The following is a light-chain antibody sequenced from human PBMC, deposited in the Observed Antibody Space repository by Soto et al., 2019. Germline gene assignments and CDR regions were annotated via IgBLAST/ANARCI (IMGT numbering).Light chain of an antibody. Sequence: AIRMTQSPSSFSASTGDRVTITCRASQTISNYLAWYQQKPGKAPKLLIYAASTLQSGFPSRFSGSGSGTDFTLTITYLQSEDFATYYCQQYYSYPLTFGGGTKVEIK. CDR3: QQYYSYPLT. CDR1: QTISNY. V-gene: IGKV1-8*01. J-gene: IGKJ4*01. CDR2: AAS.